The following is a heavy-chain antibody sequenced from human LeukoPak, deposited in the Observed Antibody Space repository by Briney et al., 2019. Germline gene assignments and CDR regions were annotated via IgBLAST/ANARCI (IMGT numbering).Heavy chain of an antibody. Sequence: GGSLRLSCAVSGFTFSNAWMTWVRQAPGKGLQWVATINQDESAKYYVDSVKGRFTISRDNAKNSLSLQMNSPRAEDTAVYYCARVPYGNFGLFGYWGQGTLVTVSS. CDR1: GFTFSNAW. CDR2: INQDESAK. CDR3: ARVPYGNFGLFGY. V-gene: IGHV3-7*05. D-gene: IGHD4-11*01. J-gene: IGHJ4*02.